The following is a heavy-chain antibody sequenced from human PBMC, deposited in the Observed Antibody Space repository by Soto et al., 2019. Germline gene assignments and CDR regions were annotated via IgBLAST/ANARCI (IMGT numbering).Heavy chain of an antibody. CDR3: ARHLPGYCSGGSCYSTAFDI. V-gene: IGHV4-59*08. CDR2: IYYSGST. D-gene: IGHD2-15*01. Sequence: SETLSLTCTVSGGSISSYYWSWIRQPPGKGLEWIGYIYYSGSTNYNPSLKSRVTISVDTSKNQFSLKLSSVTAADTAVYYCARHLPGYCSGGSCYSTAFDIWGQGTMVTVSS. J-gene: IGHJ3*02. CDR1: GGSISSYY.